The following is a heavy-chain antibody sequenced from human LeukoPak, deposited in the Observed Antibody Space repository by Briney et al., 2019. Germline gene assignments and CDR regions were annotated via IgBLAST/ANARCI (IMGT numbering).Heavy chain of an antibody. J-gene: IGHJ6*03. Sequence: GGSLRLSCAASGFTFSNYWIHWVRQAPGKGLVWVSRINSDGSSTSYADSVKGRFTISRDNAKNTLYLQMNSLRAEDTAVYYCSSGYYYMDVWGKGTTVTTSS. D-gene: IGHD1-26*01. CDR3: SSGYYYMDV. CDR1: GFTFSNYW. CDR2: INSDGSST. V-gene: IGHV3-74*01.